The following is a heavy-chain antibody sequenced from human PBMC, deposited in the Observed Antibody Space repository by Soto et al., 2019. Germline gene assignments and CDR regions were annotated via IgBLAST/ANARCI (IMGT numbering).Heavy chain of an antibody. CDR1: GFTFSSYG. J-gene: IGHJ4*01. CDR2: IWYDGSNK. CDR3: ARGALEGPFDY. D-gene: IGHD3-16*01. V-gene: IGHV3-33*01. Sequence: QVQLVESGGGVVQPGRSLRLSCAASGFTFSSYGMHWVRQAPGKGLEWVAVIWYDGSNKYYADSVKGRFTISRDNSKNTLYLQMNSLRAEDTAVYYCARGALEGPFDYWGHGTLVTVSS.